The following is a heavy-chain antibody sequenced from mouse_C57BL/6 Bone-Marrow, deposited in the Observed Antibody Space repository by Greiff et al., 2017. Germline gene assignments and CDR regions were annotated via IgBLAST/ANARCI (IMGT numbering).Heavy chain of an antibody. CDR2: ISSGGSYT. CDR1: GFTFSSYG. D-gene: IGHD2-3*01. CDR3: ARRWLLPFAY. V-gene: IGHV5-6*02. J-gene: IGHJ3*01. Sequence: EVKLVESGGDLVKPGGSLKLSCAASGFTFSSYGMSWVRQTPDKRLEWVATISSGGSYTYYPDSVKGRCTISRDNAKNTLYLQMSSLKSEDTAMYYCARRWLLPFAYWGQGTLVTVSA.